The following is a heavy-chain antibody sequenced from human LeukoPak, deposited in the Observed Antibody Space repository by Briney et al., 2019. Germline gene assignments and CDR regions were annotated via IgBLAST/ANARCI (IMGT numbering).Heavy chain of an antibody. CDR2: IKPDGSEK. V-gene: IGHV3-7*04. D-gene: IGHD2-8*02. J-gene: IGHJ5*02. Sequence: GGSLRLSCAASGFTFSTYWMSWVRQAPGKGLEWVASIKPDGSEKYYVPSVRGRFAISRDNVKNSLSLQMNSVSVEDTAVYYCARVPSIHTGGSPNWIDPWGQGTLVTVSS. CDR1: GFTFSTYW. CDR3: ARVPSIHTGGSPNWIDP.